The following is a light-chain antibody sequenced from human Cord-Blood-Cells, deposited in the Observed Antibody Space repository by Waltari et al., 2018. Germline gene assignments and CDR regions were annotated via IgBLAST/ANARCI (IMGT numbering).Light chain of an antibody. Sequence: QSALTQPRSVSGSPGQSVTISCTGTRSDVGGSNYVPWYQRHPGKAPKLMIYDVSKRPSGVPDRFSGSKSGNTASLTISGLQAEDEADYYCCSYAGSYTYVVFGGGTKLTVL. CDR2: DVS. CDR3: CSYAGSYTYVV. J-gene: IGLJ2*01. CDR1: RSDVGGSNY. V-gene: IGLV2-11*01.